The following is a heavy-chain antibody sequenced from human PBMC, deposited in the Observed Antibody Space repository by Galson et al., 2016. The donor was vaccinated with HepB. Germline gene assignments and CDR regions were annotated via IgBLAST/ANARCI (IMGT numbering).Heavy chain of an antibody. CDR2: ISYGGRDE. CDR1: GFTFSSYT. D-gene: IGHD1-1*01. Sequence: SLRLSCAASGFTFSSYTMHWVRQAPGKGLEWVAVISYGGRDEYYADSVKGRSTISRDNSKNTLYLQMDSLRAEDTAVYYCARDDLESNYSYYHGMDVWGQGTTVTVSS. J-gene: IGHJ6*02. V-gene: IGHV3-30*04. CDR3: ARDDLESNYSYYHGMDV.